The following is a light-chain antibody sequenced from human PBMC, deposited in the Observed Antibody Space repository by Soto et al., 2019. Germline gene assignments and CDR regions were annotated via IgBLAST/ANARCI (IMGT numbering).Light chain of an antibody. Sequence: QSVLTQPASVSGSPGQSITISCTGTSDDIGAYNYVSWYQQHPAKAPKLIIYEIRNRPFGVSDRFSGSKSGNTSSLTISGPQAADEADYYCSAYANDNAVIFGGGTKLTVL. CDR1: SDDIGAYNY. J-gene: IGLJ2*01. V-gene: IGLV2-14*01. CDR2: EIR. CDR3: SAYANDNAVI.